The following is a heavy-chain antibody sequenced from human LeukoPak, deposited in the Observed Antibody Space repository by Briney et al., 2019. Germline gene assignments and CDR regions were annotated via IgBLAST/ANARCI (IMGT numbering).Heavy chain of an antibody. Sequence: GESLKISCKASGYSFTTYWIGWVRQVPGKGLEWVGIIYPADSTAKYSPSFPGQVTISVDKSISTDYLQWSRLEASDTAVFYCARHTKSGYTGYESDYWGQGTLVTVSS. CDR2: IYPADSTA. J-gene: IGHJ4*02. CDR1: GYSFTTYW. V-gene: IGHV5-51*01. CDR3: ARHTKSGYTGYESDY. D-gene: IGHD5-12*01.